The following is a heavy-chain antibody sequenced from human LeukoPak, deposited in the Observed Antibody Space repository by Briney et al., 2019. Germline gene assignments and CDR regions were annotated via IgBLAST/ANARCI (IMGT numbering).Heavy chain of an antibody. CDR2: ISSSSTTI. CDR1: GFTFSTYG. J-gene: IGHJ4*02. CDR3: VRMSHGYYDDY. D-gene: IGHD2-2*03. V-gene: IGHV3-48*01. Sequence: PGGSLRLSCAASGFTFSTYGMNWVRQAPGKGLEWVSYISSSSTTIYYADSAKGRFTISRDNAKNSLYLQMNSLRAEDTAIYYCVRMSHGYYDDYWGQGTLVTVSS.